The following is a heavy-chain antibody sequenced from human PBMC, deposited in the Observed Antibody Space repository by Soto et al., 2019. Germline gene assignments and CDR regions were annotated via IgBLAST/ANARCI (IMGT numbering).Heavy chain of an antibody. D-gene: IGHD6-13*01. CDR2: IYWEDDK. CDR1: GFSLSSSGVG. J-gene: IGHJ5*02. CDR3: AHRGYGSKPSNWFDP. V-gene: IGHV2-5*02. Sequence: SGPTLVNPTQTLTLTCTFSGFSLSSSGVGLGWIRQPPGKALEWLALIYWEDDKRYSPSLKSSLTITKDTSKIHVVLTMTNMDPVATATSYGAHRGYGSKPSNWFDPWRQGILVTVSS.